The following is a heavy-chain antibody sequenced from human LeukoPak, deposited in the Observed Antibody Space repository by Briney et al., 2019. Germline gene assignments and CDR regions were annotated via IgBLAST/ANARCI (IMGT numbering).Heavy chain of an antibody. CDR1: GFTFSSYW. D-gene: IGHD3-22*01. CDR3: VREDSSGYHLPLFDY. J-gene: IGHJ4*02. CDR2: INPDGRNT. V-gene: IGHV3-74*01. Sequence: PAGSLRLSCAASGFTFSSYWMHWVRQAQGKGLVWVSRINPDGRNTRYADSVKGRFTISRDNAKNTLYLQMNSLRAEDTNIYYCVREDSSGYHLPLFDYWGQGTLVTVSS.